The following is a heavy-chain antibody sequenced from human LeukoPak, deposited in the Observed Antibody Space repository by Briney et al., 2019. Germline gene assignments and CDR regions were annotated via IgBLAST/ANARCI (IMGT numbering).Heavy chain of an antibody. Sequence: SETLSLTCTVSGGSISSYYWSWIRQPAGKGLEWIGRIYTSGSTNYNPSLKSRVTISLDTSKNQFSLKLSSVTAADTAVYYCARRDMVRGRYSTERWFDPWGQGTLVTVSS. D-gene: IGHD3-10*01. J-gene: IGHJ5*02. V-gene: IGHV4-4*07. CDR1: GGSISSYY. CDR2: IYTSGST. CDR3: ARRDMVRGRYSTERWFDP.